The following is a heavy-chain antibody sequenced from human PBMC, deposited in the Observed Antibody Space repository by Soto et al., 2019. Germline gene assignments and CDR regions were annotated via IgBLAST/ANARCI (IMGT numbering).Heavy chain of an antibody. CDR3: ARGHTALLMAYLDY. CDR2: IYHSGST. V-gene: IGHV4-30-2*01. Sequence: QLQLQESGSGLVKPSQTLSLTCAVSGDSFSSGGYSWSWIRQPPGKGLEWIGYIYHSGSTYYNPSLKSRVAISVDTSNNQFSLKLSSVTAADTAVYYCARGHTALLMAYLDYWGQGTLVTVSS. CDR1: GDSFSSGGYS. D-gene: IGHD5-18*01. J-gene: IGHJ4*02.